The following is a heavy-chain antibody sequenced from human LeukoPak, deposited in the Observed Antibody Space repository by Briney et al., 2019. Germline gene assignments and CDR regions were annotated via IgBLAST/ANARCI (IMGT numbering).Heavy chain of an antibody. V-gene: IGHV4-59*01. CDR3: ARGAATPSF. CDR1: GGSISSYY. D-gene: IGHD2-15*01. J-gene: IGHJ4*02. Sequence: SETLSLTCTVSGGSISSYYWSWVRQPPGKGLEWIGYIYYSGSTNYNPSLKSRVTISVDTSKNQFSLKLSSVTAADTAVYYCARGAATPSFWGQGTLVTVSS. CDR2: IYYSGST.